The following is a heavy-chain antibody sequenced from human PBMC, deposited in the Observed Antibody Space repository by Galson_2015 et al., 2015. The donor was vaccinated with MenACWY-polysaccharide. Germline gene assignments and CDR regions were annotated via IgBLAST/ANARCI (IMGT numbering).Heavy chain of an antibody. J-gene: IGHJ6*03. Sequence: ETLSLTCAVHGGSFSGYYWRWIRQPPGKGLQWIGEINHSRSTNYNPSLKSRVTISVDTSKNQFSLKLSSVTAADTAVYYCARSGDYYHMDVWGKGTTVTVSS. CDR3: ARSGDYYHMDV. V-gene: IGHV4-34*01. CDR2: INHSRST. CDR1: GGSFSGYY.